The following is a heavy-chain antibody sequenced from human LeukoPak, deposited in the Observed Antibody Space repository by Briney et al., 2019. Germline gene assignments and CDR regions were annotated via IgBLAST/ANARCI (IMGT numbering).Heavy chain of an antibody. V-gene: IGHV3-33*06. J-gene: IGHJ1*01. CDR3: AKREAGGSEYFQD. D-gene: IGHD2-8*02. CDR2: IWYDGSNK. Sequence: GRSLRLSCAASGFTSGSNGRNGSRRPPGKGREWGAVIWYDGSNKYYADSVKGRFTISRDNSKNTLYLQMNSLRAEDTAVYYCAKREAGGSEYFQDWGQGTLVTVSS. CDR1: GFTSGSNG.